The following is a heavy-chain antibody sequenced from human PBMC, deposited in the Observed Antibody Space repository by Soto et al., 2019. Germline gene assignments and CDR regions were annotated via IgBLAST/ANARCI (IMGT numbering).Heavy chain of an antibody. J-gene: IGHJ5*02. Sequence: SETLSLTCTVSGGSISSGDYYWSWIRQPPGKGLEWIGYIYYSGSTYYNPSLKSRVNMSVDTSKNHFSLKLSSVTAADTAVYFCARVIIGRWFDPWGQGTLVTVSS. CDR1: GGSISSGDYY. D-gene: IGHD3-10*01. CDR2: IYYSGST. CDR3: ARVIIGRWFDP. V-gene: IGHV4-30-4*01.